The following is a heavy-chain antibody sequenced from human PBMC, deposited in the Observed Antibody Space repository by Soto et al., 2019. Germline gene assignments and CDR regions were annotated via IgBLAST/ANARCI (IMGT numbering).Heavy chain of an antibody. CDR2: LYYTGST. CDR3: ARDRERGGGYFDY. Sequence: SETLSLTCTVSGDSISSGICYWSWIRQHPGKGLEWIGYLYYTGSTYDNPSLRSRVTISLDTSRNQFSLNLSSVTAADTAVYYCARDRERGGGYFDYWGHGALVTVYS. CDR1: GDSISSGICY. D-gene: IGHD1-26*01. J-gene: IGHJ4*01. V-gene: IGHV4-31*03.